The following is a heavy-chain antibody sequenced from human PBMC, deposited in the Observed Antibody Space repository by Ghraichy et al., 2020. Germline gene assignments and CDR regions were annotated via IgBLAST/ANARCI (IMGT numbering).Heavy chain of an antibody. Sequence: SETLSLTCAVSGGSISSGGYSWSWIRQPPGKGLEWIGYIYHSGSTYYNPSLKSRVTISVDRSKNQFSLKLSSVTAADTAVYYCARGTLTIFKFDPWGQGTLVTVSS. J-gene: IGHJ5*02. D-gene: IGHD3-3*01. V-gene: IGHV4-30-2*01. CDR2: IYHSGST. CDR1: GGSISSGGYS. CDR3: ARGTLTIFKFDP.